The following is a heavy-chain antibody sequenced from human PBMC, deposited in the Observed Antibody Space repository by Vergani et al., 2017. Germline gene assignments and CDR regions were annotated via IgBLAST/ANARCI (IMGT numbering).Heavy chain of an antibody. J-gene: IGHJ5*02. Sequence: EVQLVESGGGLVQPGGSLRLSCAASGFTFSSYWMSWVRQAPGKGLEWVANIKQDGNEKYYVDSVKGRFTISRDNAKNSLYLQMNSLRAEDTAVYYWARSLVEGFWSGYATNWFDPWGQGTLVTVSS. D-gene: IGHD3-3*01. CDR1: GFTFSSYW. CDR2: IKQDGNEK. CDR3: ARSLVEGFWSGYATNWFDP. V-gene: IGHV3-7*03.